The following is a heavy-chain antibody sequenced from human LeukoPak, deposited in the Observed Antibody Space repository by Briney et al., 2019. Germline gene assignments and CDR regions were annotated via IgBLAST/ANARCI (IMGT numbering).Heavy chain of an antibody. CDR1: GFTVSSHY. Sequence: GGSLRLSCAASGFTVSSHYMNWVRQAPGKGLVWVSVIYTGGTTYYADSVKGRFTISRDNSKNTLYLQMNSLRAEDTAVYYCARDVAAPGGVYFDYWGQGTLVTVSS. D-gene: IGHD3-16*01. CDR2: IYTGGTT. V-gene: IGHV3-66*01. CDR3: ARDVAAPGGVYFDY. J-gene: IGHJ4*02.